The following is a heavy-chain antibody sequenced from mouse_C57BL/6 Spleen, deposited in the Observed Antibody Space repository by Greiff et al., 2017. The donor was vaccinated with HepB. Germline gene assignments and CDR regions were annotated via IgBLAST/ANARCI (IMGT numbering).Heavy chain of an antibody. CDR1: GFTFSSYA. Sequence: EVKVVESGGGLVKPGGSLKLSCAASGFTFSSYAMSWVRQTPEKRLEWVATISDGGSYTYYPDNVKGRFTISRDNAKNNLYLQMSHLKSEDTAMYYCARDLYGSSFYAMDYWGQGTSVTVSS. J-gene: IGHJ4*01. CDR2: ISDGGSYT. CDR3: ARDLYGSSFYAMDY. D-gene: IGHD1-1*01. V-gene: IGHV5-4*01.